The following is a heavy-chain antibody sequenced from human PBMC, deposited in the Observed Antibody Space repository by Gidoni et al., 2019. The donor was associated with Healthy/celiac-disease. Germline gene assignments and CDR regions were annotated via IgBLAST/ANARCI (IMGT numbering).Heavy chain of an antibody. CDR3: AKGFYSSSQQY. CDR1: GFTFSSYG. J-gene: IGHJ4*02. Sequence: QVQLVESGGGVVQPGGSLRLSCAASGFTFSSYGMHWVRQAPGKGLEWVAFIRYDGSNKYYADSVKGRFTISRDNSKNTLYLQMNSLRAEDTAVYYCAKGFYSSSQQYWGQGTLVTVSS. D-gene: IGHD6-6*01. V-gene: IGHV3-30*02. CDR2: IRYDGSNK.